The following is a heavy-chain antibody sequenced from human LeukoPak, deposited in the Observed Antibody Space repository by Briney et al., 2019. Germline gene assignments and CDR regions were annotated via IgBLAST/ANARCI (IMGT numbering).Heavy chain of an antibody. J-gene: IGHJ4*02. CDR1: GYTFTGYY. Sequence: ASVKVSRKASGYTFTGYYIHWVRQAPGQGLEWMGWTNPNSGGTNYAQKFQGRVTMTRDTSISTAYMDLSRLRSDDTAVYYCARRHTNGWYYFDYRGQGTLVTVSS. V-gene: IGHV1-2*02. CDR3: ARRHTNGWYYFDY. D-gene: IGHD6-19*01. CDR2: TNPNSGGT.